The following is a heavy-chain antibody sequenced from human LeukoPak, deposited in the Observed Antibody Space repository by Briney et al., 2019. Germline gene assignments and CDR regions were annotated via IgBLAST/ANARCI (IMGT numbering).Heavy chain of an antibody. CDR2: ISGSGGST. Sequence: GGSLRLSCAASGFTFSSYAMSWVRQAPGKGLEWVSAISGSGGSTYYADSVEGRLTISRDNSKNTLYLQMNSLRAEHTAVYYCAKVQGITIFGVVTRWYYYGMDVWGQGTTVTVSS. V-gene: IGHV3-23*01. D-gene: IGHD3-3*01. CDR1: GFTFSSYA. J-gene: IGHJ6*02. CDR3: AKVQGITIFGVVTRWYYYGMDV.